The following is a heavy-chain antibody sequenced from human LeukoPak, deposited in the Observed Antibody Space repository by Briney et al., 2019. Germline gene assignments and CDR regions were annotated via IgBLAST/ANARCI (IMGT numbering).Heavy chain of an antibody. Sequence: ASVKVSCTASGYTFSNYNINWVRQATGQGLEWMGWMNPQSGNTGYAQKFQGRVTITRDTSITTAYMELSSLRSEDTAVYYCVYCCDNGDYGSAYYFDMDVWGKGTTVTVSS. CDR2: MNPQSGNT. D-gene: IGHD4-17*01. V-gene: IGHV1-8*03. CDR3: VYCCDNGDYGSAYYFDMDV. J-gene: IGHJ6*03. CDR1: GYTFSNYN.